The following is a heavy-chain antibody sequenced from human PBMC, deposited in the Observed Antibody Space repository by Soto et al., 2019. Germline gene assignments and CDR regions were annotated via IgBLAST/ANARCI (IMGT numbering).Heavy chain of an antibody. V-gene: IGHV1-69*12. D-gene: IGHD5-12*01. CDR3: ARASRDGYNYDGGH. CDR1: GGTFSSYA. J-gene: IGHJ4*02. CDR2: IIPIFGTA. Sequence: QAQLVQSGAEVKKPGSSVKVSCKASGGTFSSYAISWVRQAPGQGLEWMGGIIPIFGTANYAQKFQGRVTXXAXEYXSTAYMELSSLRSEDTAVYYCARASRDGYNYDGGHWGQGTLVTVSS.